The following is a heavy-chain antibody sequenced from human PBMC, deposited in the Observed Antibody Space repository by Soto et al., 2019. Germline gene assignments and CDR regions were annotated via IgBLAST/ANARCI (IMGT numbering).Heavy chain of an antibody. CDR3: ARAPRGYGSGSYLRFDY. J-gene: IGHJ4*02. Sequence: PGGSLRLSCAASGFTFSDYYMSWIRQAPGKGLEWVSYISSSSSYTNYADSVKGRFTISRDNAKNSLYLQMDSLRAEDTAVYYCARAPRGYGSGSYLRFDYWGQGTLVTVSS. D-gene: IGHD3-10*01. V-gene: IGHV3-11*06. CDR2: ISSSSSYT. CDR1: GFTFSDYY.